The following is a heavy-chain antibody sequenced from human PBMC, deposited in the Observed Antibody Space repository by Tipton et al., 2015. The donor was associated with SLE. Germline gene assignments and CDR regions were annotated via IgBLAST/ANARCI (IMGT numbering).Heavy chain of an antibody. CDR1: GGSISSYY. J-gene: IGHJ4*02. V-gene: IGHV4-59*01. CDR2: IYDSGST. CDR3: ARGLDDYGDYGVDY. Sequence: TLSLTCTVSGGSISSYYWSWIRQPPGKGLEWIGYIYDSGSTNYNPSLKSRVTVSVDTSKNQFSLKLNSVTAADTAVYYCARGLDDYGDYGVDYWGQGTLVSVSS. D-gene: IGHD4-17*01.